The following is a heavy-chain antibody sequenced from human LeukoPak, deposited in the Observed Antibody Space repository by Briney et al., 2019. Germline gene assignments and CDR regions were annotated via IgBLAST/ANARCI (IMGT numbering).Heavy chain of an antibody. CDR2: VRYDGSNT. V-gene: IGHV3-30*02. D-gene: IGHD6-19*01. Sequence: GGSLRLSCAASGFTFNSYGMNWVRQAPGKGLEWVAFVRYDGSNTYYADSVKGRFTISRDNSKNTLYLQMDSLRAEDTAVYYCAKGPLTEVAGTTWDYWGQGTPVTVSS. CDR1: GFTFNSYG. J-gene: IGHJ4*02. CDR3: AKGPLTEVAGTTWDY.